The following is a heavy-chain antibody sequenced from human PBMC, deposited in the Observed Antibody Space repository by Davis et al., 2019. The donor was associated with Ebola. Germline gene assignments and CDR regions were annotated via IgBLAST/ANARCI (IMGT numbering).Heavy chain of an antibody. V-gene: IGHV3-30-3*01. D-gene: IGHD4-23*01. J-gene: IGHJ4*02. CDR1: GFTFSSYA. CDR2: ISYDGSNK. Sequence: GESLKISCAASGFTFSSYAMHWVRQAPGKGLEWVAVISYDGSNKYYADSVKGRFTISRDNSKNTLYLQMNSLRAEDTAVYYCARDSRATVVIYFDYWGQGTLVTVSS. CDR3: ARDSRATVVIYFDY.